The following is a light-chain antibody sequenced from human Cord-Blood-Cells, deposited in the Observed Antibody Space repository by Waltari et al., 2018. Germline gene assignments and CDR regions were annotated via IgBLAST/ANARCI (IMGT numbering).Light chain of an antibody. V-gene: IGLV6-57*01. CDR1: RGTIASNY. Sequence: NFMLTQPHSVSESPGKTVTLSCTPSRGTIASNYVQWYQQRPGSSPTTVIYEYNQRPSGVPDRFSGSIDSSSNSASLTISGLKTEDEADYYCQSYDSSNWVFGGGTKLTVL. J-gene: IGLJ3*02. CDR2: EYN. CDR3: QSYDSSNWV.